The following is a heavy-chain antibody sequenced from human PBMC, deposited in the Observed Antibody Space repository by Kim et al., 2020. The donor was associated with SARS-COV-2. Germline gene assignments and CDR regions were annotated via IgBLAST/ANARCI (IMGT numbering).Heavy chain of an antibody. D-gene: IGHD4-17*01. V-gene: IGHV3-48*03. CDR3: VRDRLGLGSTDLDD. CDR2: IYTSAAFT. CDR1: GFTFSSYE. Sequence: GGSLRLSCVASGFTFSSYEMNWVRQAPGKGLEWVSYIYTSAAFTYYADSVKGRFTVSRNNAKNSLFLQMNRLRAEDTAIYYCVRDRLGLGSTDLDDWGQG. J-gene: IGHJ4*02.